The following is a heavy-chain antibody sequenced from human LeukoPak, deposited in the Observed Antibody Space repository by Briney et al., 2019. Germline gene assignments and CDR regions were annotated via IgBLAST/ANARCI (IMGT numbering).Heavy chain of an antibody. CDR2: IHDDGIVT. CDR1: GFTFTAYA. Sequence: GGSLRLSCAASGFTFTAYAMSWLRQTPEKGLEWVANIHDDGIVTHYVDSVKGRFTISRDNARNSVNLQLNSLRVEDTALYYCARGRGWVDHWGQGTLVTVSS. D-gene: IGHD3-16*01. CDR3: ARGRGWVDH. J-gene: IGHJ4*02. V-gene: IGHV3-7*01.